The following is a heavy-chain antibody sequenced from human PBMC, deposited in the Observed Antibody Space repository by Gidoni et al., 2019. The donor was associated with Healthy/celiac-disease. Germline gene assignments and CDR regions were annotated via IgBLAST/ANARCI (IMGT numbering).Heavy chain of an antibody. Sequence: EVQLVESGGGLVQPGRSLRLSCAASGFTFDDYAMHWVRQAPGKGLEWVSGISWNSVSIGYADSVKGRFTISRDNAKNSLYLQMNSLRAEDTALYYCAKDIGIAVAGAFGYWGQGTLVTVSS. V-gene: IGHV3-9*01. CDR1: GFTFDDYA. CDR2: ISWNSVSI. J-gene: IGHJ4*02. D-gene: IGHD6-19*01. CDR3: AKDIGIAVAGAFGY.